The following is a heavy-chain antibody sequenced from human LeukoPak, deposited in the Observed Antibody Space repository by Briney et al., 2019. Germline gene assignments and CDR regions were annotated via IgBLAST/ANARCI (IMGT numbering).Heavy chain of an antibody. D-gene: IGHD2-15*01. CDR2: INHSGST. CDR1: GGSFSGYY. V-gene: IGHV4-34*01. J-gene: IGHJ5*02. Sequence: SETLSLTCAVYGGSFSGYYWSWIRQPPGKGLEWIGEINHSGSTNYNPSLKSRVIISVDTSKNQFSLKLSSVTAADTAVYYCARGGVVVVAATPTRDNWFDPWGQGTLVTVSS. CDR3: ARGGVVVVAATPTRDNWFDP.